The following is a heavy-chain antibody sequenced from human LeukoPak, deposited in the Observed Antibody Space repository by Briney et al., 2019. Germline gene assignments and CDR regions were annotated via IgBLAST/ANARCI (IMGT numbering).Heavy chain of an antibody. CDR2: IIPIFGTA. CDR1: GGTFSSYA. CDR3: ASTSAAAGRDYYYYYMDV. V-gene: IGHV1-69*05. Sequence: SVKVSCKASGGTFSSYAISWVRQAPGQGLEWMGGIIPIFGTANYAQKFQGRVTITTDESTSTAYMKLSSLRSEDTAVYYCASTSAAAGRDYYYYYMDVWGKGTTVTVSS. J-gene: IGHJ6*03. D-gene: IGHD6-13*01.